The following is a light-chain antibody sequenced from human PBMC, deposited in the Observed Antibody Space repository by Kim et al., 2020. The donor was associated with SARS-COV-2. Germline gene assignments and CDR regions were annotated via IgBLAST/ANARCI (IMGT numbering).Light chain of an antibody. V-gene: IGKV1-5*01. Sequence: SASLGDRVTITCRASQSISSWLAWYQHKPGKAPALLIYDASSLESGVPSRFSGSGSGTEFTLTISSLQPDDFATYYCRQYSRSPTFGQGTKVDIK. CDR3: RQYSRSPT. J-gene: IGKJ1*01. CDR1: QSISSW. CDR2: DAS.